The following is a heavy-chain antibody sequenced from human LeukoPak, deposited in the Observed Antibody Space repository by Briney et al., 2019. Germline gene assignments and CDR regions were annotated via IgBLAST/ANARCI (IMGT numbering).Heavy chain of an antibody. J-gene: IGHJ3*02. D-gene: IGHD6-19*01. CDR1: GYTFTSYD. V-gene: IGHV1-8*01. Sequence: ASVKVSCKASGYTFTSYDVNWVRQATGQGLEWMGWMNPNSGNTGYAQKFQGRVTMTRNTSISTAYMELSSLRSEDTAVYYCARGIAVAGTPDAFDIWGQGTMVTVSS. CDR3: ARGIAVAGTPDAFDI. CDR2: MNPNSGNT.